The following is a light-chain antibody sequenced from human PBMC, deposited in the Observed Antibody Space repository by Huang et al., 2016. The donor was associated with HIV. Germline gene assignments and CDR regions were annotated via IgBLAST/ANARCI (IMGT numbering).Light chain of an antibody. CDR2: GAS. Sequence: EIVLTQSPGTLSLSPGESATLSCRASQSVSGRSLAWYQQKLGQAPNRLIHGASTRASGIPDRFSGAGSGTDFTLTISGLEPEDFAVYYCQQYAGSPRTFGQGTKVEIK. CDR3: QQYAGSPRT. V-gene: IGKV3-20*01. J-gene: IGKJ1*01. CDR1: QSVSGRS.